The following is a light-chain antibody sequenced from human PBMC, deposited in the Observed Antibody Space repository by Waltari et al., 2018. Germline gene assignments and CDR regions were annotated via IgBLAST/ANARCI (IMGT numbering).Light chain of an antibody. V-gene: IGKV4-1*01. Sequence: DLVMTQSPDSLPVSLAARATTTCQSSQNILYSAKNTNYLGWYQQQPGQPPPLLISWAPTREAGVPDRVRGSGSGTDFTLTISSLQAEDGAVYFCHQYYSTPWTFGQGTRVEVK. CDR3: HQYYSTPWT. CDR1: QNILYSAKNTNY. J-gene: IGKJ1*01. CDR2: WAP.